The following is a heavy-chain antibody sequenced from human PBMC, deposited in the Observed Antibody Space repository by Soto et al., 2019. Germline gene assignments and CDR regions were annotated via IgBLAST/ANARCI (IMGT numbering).Heavy chain of an antibody. CDR1: GFTFSSYA. D-gene: IGHD3-9*01. J-gene: IGHJ4*02. V-gene: IGHV3-23*01. Sequence: EVQLLESGGGLVQPGGSLRLSCAASGFTFSSYAMSWVRQAPGKGLEWVSVSGSAAKTYYADSVKGRFTISRDNARNSQYLQMNSLRDEDTAVYYCVREDILGVRSFDYWGQGTLVTVSS. CDR3: VREDILGVRSFDY. CDR2: SGSAAKT.